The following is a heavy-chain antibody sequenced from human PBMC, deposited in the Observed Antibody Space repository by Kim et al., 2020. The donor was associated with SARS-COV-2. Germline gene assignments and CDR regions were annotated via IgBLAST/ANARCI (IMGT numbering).Heavy chain of an antibody. CDR1: GGSISSSSYY. D-gene: IGHD5-12*01. CDR3: ATLGWLRGWFDP. V-gene: IGHV4-39*01. CDR2: IYYSGST. J-gene: IGHJ5*02. Sequence: SETLSLTCSVSGGSISSSSYYWGWIRQPPGKGLEWIGSIYYSGSTYYNPSLKSRVTISVDTSKNQFSLKLSSVTAADTAVYYCATLGWLRGWFDPWGQGTLVTVFS.